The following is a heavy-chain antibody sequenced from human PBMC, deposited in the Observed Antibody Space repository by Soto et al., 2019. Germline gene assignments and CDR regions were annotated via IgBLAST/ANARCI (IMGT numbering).Heavy chain of an antibody. CDR2: INAHNGNT. V-gene: IGHV1-18*01. D-gene: IGHD3-16*01. J-gene: IGHJ4*02. Sequence: QVQLVQSGAEVKKPGASVKVSCKASGYTFTSYGISWVRQAPGQGLEWMGWINAHNGNTKYAQKFQGRVTMTTDTSTRTAYMELRSLTSDDTAVYYCARDPALGGPFDYWGQGTLVTVSS. CDR3: ARDPALGGPFDY. CDR1: GYTFTSYG.